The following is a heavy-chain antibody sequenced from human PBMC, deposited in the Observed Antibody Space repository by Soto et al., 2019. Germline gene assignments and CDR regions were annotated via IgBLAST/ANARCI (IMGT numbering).Heavy chain of an antibody. CDR2: ISGNGANT. CDR3: AKDRPISYGSGGGYYKAGGDY. V-gene: IGHV3-23*01. Sequence: EVQLLGSGGGLVQPGGSLRLSCAASGLTFSTYAMSWVRQAPGKGLEWVSSISGNGANTYYTDSVKGRFIISRDNSKNTLFLQMNSLSAEDTALYYCAKDRPISYGSGGGYYKAGGDYWGQGTLVTVSS. J-gene: IGHJ4*02. D-gene: IGHD3-10*01. CDR1: GLTFSTYA.